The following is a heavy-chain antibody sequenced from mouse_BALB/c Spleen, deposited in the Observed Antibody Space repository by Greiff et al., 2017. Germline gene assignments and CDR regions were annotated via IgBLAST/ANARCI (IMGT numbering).Heavy chain of an antibody. Sequence: EVKVVESGGGLVKPGGSLKLSCAASGFTFSSYAMSWVRQSPEKRLEWVAEISSGGSYTYYPDTVTGRFTISRDNAKNTLYLEMSSLRSEDTAMYYCARVGDYRSPYYAMDYWGQGTSVTVSS. J-gene: IGHJ4*01. CDR2: ISSGGSYT. D-gene: IGHD2-14*01. CDR3: ARVGDYRSPYYAMDY. V-gene: IGHV5-9-4*01. CDR1: GFTFSSYA.